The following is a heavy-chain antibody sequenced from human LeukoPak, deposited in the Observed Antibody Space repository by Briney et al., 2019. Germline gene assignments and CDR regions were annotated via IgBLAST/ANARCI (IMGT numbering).Heavy chain of an antibody. D-gene: IGHD3-22*01. Sequence: GASVKVSCKASGYTFTSYGISWVRQAPGQGLEWMGGIIPIFGTANYAQKFQGRVTVTTDESTSTAYMELSSLRSEDTAVYYCAREAPSGSYYDSSGYSGYYYYMDVWGKGTTVTVSS. CDR3: AREAPSGSYYDSSGYSGYYYYMDV. CDR1: GYTFTSYG. J-gene: IGHJ6*03. CDR2: IIPIFGTA. V-gene: IGHV1-69*05.